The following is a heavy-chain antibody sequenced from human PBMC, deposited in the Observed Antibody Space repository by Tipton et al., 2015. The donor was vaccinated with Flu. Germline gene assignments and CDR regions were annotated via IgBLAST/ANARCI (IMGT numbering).Heavy chain of an antibody. CDR2: IQYSGHT. D-gene: IGHD4-17*01. CDR3: ARDRVGDYSGFDP. J-gene: IGHJ5*02. V-gene: IGHV4-59*12. CDR1: GGSINSSY. Sequence: TLSLTCSVSGGSINSSYWSWIRQSPGKGLEWIGNIQYSGHTNYNPSLKSRVTIAVDTSKNQFSLKLSSVTAADTAVYYCARDRVGDYSGFDPWGQGTLVTVSS.